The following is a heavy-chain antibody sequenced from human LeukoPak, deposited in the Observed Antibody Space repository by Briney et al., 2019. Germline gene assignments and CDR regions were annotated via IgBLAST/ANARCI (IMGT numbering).Heavy chain of an antibody. J-gene: IGHJ4*02. CDR3: AKDANYFDSSGYLIPFDY. CDR1: GFTFSRFA. Sequence: PGGSLRLSCAASGFTFSRFAMSWVRQAPGKDLEWVSSISGSDGTTYCAESVEGRFTISRDNSKNILYLQMNSLRADDTAVYYCAKDANYFDSSGYLIPFDYWGQGTLVTVSS. CDR2: ISGSDGTT. D-gene: IGHD3-22*01. V-gene: IGHV3-23*01.